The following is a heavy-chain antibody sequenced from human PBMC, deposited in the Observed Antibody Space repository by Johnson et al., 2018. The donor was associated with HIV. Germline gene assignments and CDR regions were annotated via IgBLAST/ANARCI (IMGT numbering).Heavy chain of an antibody. V-gene: IGHV3-30*04. J-gene: IGHJ3*02. CDR3: ARDVSYRYDGDGWADAFDI. D-gene: IGHD2-21*01. CDR2: IGYDGNDK. Sequence: QVQLVESGGDVVQPGRSLRLSCAASGFTFRSYAMHWVRQAPGKGLEWVAAIGYDGNDKDYADSVKGRFTISRDNSRNTLYLHLNSLRAVDTAVYYCARDVSYRYDGDGWADAFDIWGQGTMVAVSS. CDR1: GFTFRSYA.